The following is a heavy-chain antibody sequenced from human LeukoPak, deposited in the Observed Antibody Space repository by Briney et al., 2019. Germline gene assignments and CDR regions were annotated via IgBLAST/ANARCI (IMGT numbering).Heavy chain of an antibody. J-gene: IGHJ4*02. Sequence: SETLSLTCTVSVGSISAYYWSWIRQPAGKGLEGIGRINISGSTNYNPSLKSRVNMSVDPSTNQVSLQLSSVTAADTAVYYCARSGLDYYGSGTYSLFQYWGQGTLVTVSS. CDR3: ARSGLDYYGSGTYSLFQY. CDR1: VGSISAYY. CDR2: INISGST. V-gene: IGHV4-4*07. D-gene: IGHD3-10*01.